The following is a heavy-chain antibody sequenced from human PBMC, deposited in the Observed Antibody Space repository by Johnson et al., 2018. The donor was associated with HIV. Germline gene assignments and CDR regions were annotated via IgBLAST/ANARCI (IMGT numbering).Heavy chain of an antibody. CDR2: IYSGGNT. Sequence: VQLVESGGGVVQPGRSLRLSCAASGFTVSSNYMSWVRQAPGKGLEWVSVIYSGGNTYYADSVKGRFTISRDNSKNTLYLQMNSLRAEDTAVYYCAREVGNAGAFDIWGQGTMVTVSS. CDR3: AREVGNAGAFDI. J-gene: IGHJ3*02. V-gene: IGHV3-66*01. D-gene: IGHD1-26*01. CDR1: GFTVSSNY.